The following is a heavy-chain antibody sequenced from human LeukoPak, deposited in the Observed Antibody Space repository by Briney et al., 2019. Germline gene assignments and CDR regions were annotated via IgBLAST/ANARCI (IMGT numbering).Heavy chain of an antibody. CDR2: IRYDGSNK. V-gene: IGHV3-30*02. Sequence: PGGSLRLSCAASGFTFSSYGMHWVRQAPGKGLEWVAFIRYDGSNKYYADSVKGRFTISRDNSKNTLYLQMNSLRAEDTAVYYCAVTMVRGGPTYYYYDGMDVWGQGTTVTVSS. CDR1: GFTFSSYG. CDR3: AVTMVRGGPTYYYYDGMDV. J-gene: IGHJ6*02. D-gene: IGHD3-10*01.